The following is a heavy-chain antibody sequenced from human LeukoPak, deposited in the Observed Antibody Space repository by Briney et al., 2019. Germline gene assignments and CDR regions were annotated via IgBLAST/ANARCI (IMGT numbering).Heavy chain of an antibody. V-gene: IGHV3-30*03. CDR2: ISYDGSNK. Sequence: GGSLRLSCAASGLTFSSHWMHWVRQAPGKGLEWVAVISYDGSNKYYADSVKGRFTISRDNSKNTLYLQMNSLRAEDTAVYYCARDLSSWELLSFGYWGQGTLVTVSS. D-gene: IGHD1-26*01. CDR3: ARDLSSWELLSFGY. CDR1: GLTFSSHW. J-gene: IGHJ4*02.